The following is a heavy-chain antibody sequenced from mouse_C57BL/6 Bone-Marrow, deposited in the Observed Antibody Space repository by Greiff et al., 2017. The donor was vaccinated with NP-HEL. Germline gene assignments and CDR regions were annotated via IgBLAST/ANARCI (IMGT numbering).Heavy chain of an antibody. CDR2: ISDGGSYT. J-gene: IGHJ2*01. D-gene: IGHD1-1*01. CDR1: GFTFSSYA. CDR3: AREGLLRWFDY. V-gene: IGHV5-4*01. Sequence: EVQLVESGGGLVKPGGSLKLSCAASGFTFSSYAMSWVRQTPEKRLEWVATISDGGSYTYYPDNVKGRFTISRDNAKNNLYLQMSHLKSEDTAMYYCAREGLLRWFDYWGQGTTLTVSS.